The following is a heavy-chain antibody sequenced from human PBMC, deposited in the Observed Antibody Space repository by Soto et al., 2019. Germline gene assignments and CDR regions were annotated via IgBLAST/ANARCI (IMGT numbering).Heavy chain of an antibody. Sequence: ASVKVSCKASGYTITSYDINWVRQATEQGLEWMGWMNPNSGNTGYAQKFQGRVTMTRNTSISTAYMELSSLRSEDTAVYYCAVSLWFGELLSDYYGMDVWGQGTTVTVSS. V-gene: IGHV1-8*01. J-gene: IGHJ6*02. D-gene: IGHD3-10*01. CDR3: AVSLWFGELLSDYYGMDV. CDR2: MNPNSGNT. CDR1: GYTITSYD.